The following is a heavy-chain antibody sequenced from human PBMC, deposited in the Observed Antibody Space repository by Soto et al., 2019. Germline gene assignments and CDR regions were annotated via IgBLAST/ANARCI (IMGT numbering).Heavy chain of an antibody. CDR2: ITGSGGST. V-gene: IGHV3-23*01. J-gene: IGHJ6*02. CDR3: AKEYSDFLTAYYGPLNIYYYYSGMDV. Sequence: GGSLRLSCAASGFIFRNFAMSWVRQAPGKGLEWVSSITGSGGSTYNADSVKGRFTISRDNSENTLYLQMNSLRAEDTAVYYCAKEYSDFLTAYYGPLNIYYYYSGMDVWGQGTTVTVSS. D-gene: IGHD3-9*01. CDR1: GFIFRNFA.